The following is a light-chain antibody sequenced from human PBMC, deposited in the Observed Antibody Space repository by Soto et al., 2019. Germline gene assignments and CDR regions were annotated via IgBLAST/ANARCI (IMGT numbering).Light chain of an antibody. CDR3: QQYNNWPPWT. J-gene: IGKJ1*01. CDR1: QSVSSN. CDR2: GAS. Sequence: EIVMTQSPATLSVSPGERATLSCRASQSVSSNLAWYQQKPGQAPRLLIYGASTRATGIPARFSGSRSVTEFTLTISSLQSEDFAVYYCQQYNNWPPWTFGQGTKVEI. V-gene: IGKV3-15*01.